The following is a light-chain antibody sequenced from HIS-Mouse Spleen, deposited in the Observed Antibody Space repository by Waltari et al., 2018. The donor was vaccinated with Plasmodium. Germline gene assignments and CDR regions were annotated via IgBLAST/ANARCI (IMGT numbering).Light chain of an antibody. CDR3: QQYNNWSFT. J-gene: IGKJ3*01. Sequence: EIVMTQSPATLSVSPGDRATLSCRASQSVSSNLAWYQQKPGQAPMLLIYGASTRATGIPARFSGSGAGTEFTLTISSLQSEDFVVYYCQQYNNWSFTFGPGTKVDIK. V-gene: IGKV3-15*01. CDR1: QSVSSN. CDR2: GAS.